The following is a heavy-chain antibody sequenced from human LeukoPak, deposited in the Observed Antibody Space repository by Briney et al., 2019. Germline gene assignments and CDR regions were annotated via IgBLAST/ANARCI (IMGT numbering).Heavy chain of an antibody. Sequence: SETLSLTCTVSGGSISSYYWSWLRQPPGKGLEWIGYIYYRGSTNYNPSLKSRVTISVDTSKNQFSLKLSSVTAADTAVYYCARGVAARGEGFDYWGQGTLVTVSS. CDR3: ARGVAARGEGFDY. J-gene: IGHJ4*02. CDR1: GGSISSYY. D-gene: IGHD6-6*01. CDR2: IYYRGST. V-gene: IGHV4-59*01.